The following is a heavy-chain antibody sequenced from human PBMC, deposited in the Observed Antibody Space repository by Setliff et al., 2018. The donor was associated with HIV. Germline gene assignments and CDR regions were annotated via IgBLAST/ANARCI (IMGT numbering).Heavy chain of an antibody. D-gene: IGHD2-15*01. Sequence: SETLSLTCSVSGGSMSTYYWSWIRQPAGKGLEWIGRIYSSGSTIYNPSLRSRVTMSVDTSKSQLSLKLTSVTAAATAVYYCARVFPPIRGAPFGTPPGAFDIWGQGTMVTVSS. V-gene: IGHV4-4*07. CDR1: GGSMSTYY. CDR3: ARVFPPIRGAPFGTPPGAFDI. J-gene: IGHJ3*02. CDR2: IYSSGST.